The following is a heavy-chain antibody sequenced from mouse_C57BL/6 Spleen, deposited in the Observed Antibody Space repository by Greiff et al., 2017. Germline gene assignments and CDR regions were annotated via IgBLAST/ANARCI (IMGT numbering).Heavy chain of an antibody. CDR3: ARRYDGYYFYAMDY. J-gene: IGHJ4*01. D-gene: IGHD2-3*01. Sequence: VQLQQSGAELMKPGASVKLSCKATGYTFTGYWIEWVKQRPGHGLEWIGEILPGSGSTNNNEKFKGKAPFTADTSSNTAYMQLSSLTTEDSAIYYCARRYDGYYFYAMDYWGQGTSVTVSS. CDR2: ILPGSGST. CDR1: GYTFTGYW. V-gene: IGHV1-9*01.